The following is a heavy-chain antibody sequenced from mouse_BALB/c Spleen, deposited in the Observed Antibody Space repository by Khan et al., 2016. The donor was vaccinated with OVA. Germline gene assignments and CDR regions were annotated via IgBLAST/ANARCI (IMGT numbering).Heavy chain of an antibody. CDR1: GFTFSSFG. D-gene: IGHD2-4*01. J-gene: IGHJ1*01. CDR3: TRSLITTWYFDV. V-gene: IGHV5-17*02. CDR2: VSFGSATI. Sequence: EVELVESGGGLVQPGGSRKLSCAASGFTFSSFGMHWVRQAPEKGLEWVAYVSFGSATIYYADTVKGRFTISRDHPKNILFLQMTSLRSEDTAIYYCTRSLITTWYFDVWGAGTTVTVSS.